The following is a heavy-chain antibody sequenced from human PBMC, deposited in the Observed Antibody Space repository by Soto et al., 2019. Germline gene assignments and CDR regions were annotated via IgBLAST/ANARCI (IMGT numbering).Heavy chain of an antibody. CDR2: INHSGST. J-gene: IGHJ4*02. Sequence: QVQLQQWGAGLLKPSETLSLTCAVYGGSFSGYYWSWIRQPPGKGLEWIGEINHSGSTNYNPSLTSRVTISVDTSKNQFSLKLSSVTAADTAVYYCARRGVRLGITGTTGFDYWGQGTLVTVSS. CDR1: GGSFSGYY. D-gene: IGHD1-7*01. V-gene: IGHV4-34*01. CDR3: ARRGVRLGITGTTGFDY.